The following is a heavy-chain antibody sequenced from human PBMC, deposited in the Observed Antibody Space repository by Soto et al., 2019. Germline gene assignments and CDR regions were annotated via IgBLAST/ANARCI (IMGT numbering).Heavy chain of an antibody. Sequence: SETLSLTCAVYGGSFSGYYWSWLRQPPGKGLEWIGEINHSGSTNYNPSLSSRVTISADTPKNQFSLKLTSVTAADTAIYYCARGVPATPLSGSSYFDPWGQGILVTVSS. J-gene: IGHJ5*02. D-gene: IGHD2-21*02. CDR3: ARGVPATPLSGSSYFDP. V-gene: IGHV4-34*01. CDR2: INHSGST. CDR1: GGSFSGYY.